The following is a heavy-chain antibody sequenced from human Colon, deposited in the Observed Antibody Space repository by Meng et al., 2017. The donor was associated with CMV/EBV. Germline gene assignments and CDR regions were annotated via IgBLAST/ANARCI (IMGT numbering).Heavy chain of an antibody. Sequence: GGSLRLSGAASGFTFSSYSMNWVRQAPGRGLEWVSSISSSSSYIYYADSVKGRFTISRDNAKNSLYLQMNSLRAEDTAVYYCARVPVGATTPPVDYWGQGTLVTVSS. CDR1: GFTFSSYS. J-gene: IGHJ4*02. CDR3: ARVPVGATTPPVDY. CDR2: ISSSSSYI. V-gene: IGHV3-21*01. D-gene: IGHD1-26*01.